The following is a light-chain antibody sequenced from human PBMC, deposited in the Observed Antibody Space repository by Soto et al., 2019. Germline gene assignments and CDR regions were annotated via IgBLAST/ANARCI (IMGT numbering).Light chain of an antibody. Sequence: QSALTQPASVSGSPGQSITISCTGTSSDVGGYNYVSWYQQHPGKAPKLMIYEVSNRPSGVSTRFSGSKSGNTASLTISGLQAADEADYYCRSYTSSSVHVVFGGGTQLTVL. CDR1: SSDVGGYNY. CDR3: RSYTSSSVHVV. CDR2: EVS. J-gene: IGLJ2*01. V-gene: IGLV2-14*01.